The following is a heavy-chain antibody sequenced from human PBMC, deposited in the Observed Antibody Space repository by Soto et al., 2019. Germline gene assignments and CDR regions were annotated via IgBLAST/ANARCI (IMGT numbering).Heavy chain of an antibody. Sequence: QVQLQQWGAGLLKPSETLSLTCAVYGGSFSCYYWSWIRQPPGKGLEWIGEINHSGSTNYNPSLKSRVTRSVDTSKNQVSLKLSSVTAADTAVYYCARGRQQLVRGFDYWGQGTLVTVSS. D-gene: IGHD6-13*01. J-gene: IGHJ4*02. CDR2: INHSGST. CDR3: ARGRQQLVRGFDY. V-gene: IGHV4-34*01. CDR1: GGSFSCYY.